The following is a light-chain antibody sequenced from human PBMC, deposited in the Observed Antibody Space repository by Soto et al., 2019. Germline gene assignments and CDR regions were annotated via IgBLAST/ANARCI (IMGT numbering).Light chain of an antibody. V-gene: IGLV2-14*03. J-gene: IGLJ1*01. CDR1: SSDVGGYNY. Sequence: QSVLTRPASVSGSPGQSITISCTGTSSDVGGYNYVSWYQQHPGKAPKLIISDVSNRPSGVSNRFSGSKSGNTASLTISGLQAEDEADYYCNSYTSSSTHVFGTGTKVTVL. CDR2: DVS. CDR3: NSYTSSSTHV.